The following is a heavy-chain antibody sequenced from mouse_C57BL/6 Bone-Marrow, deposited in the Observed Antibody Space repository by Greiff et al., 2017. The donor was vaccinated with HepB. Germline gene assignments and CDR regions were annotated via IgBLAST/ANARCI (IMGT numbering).Heavy chain of an antibody. CDR3: ARSRGYITTVVPYWYFDV. D-gene: IGHD1-1*01. Sequence: QVQLQQSGAELMKPGASVKLSCKATGYTFTGYWIEWVKQRPGHGLEWIGEILPGSGSTNYNEKFKGKATFTADTSSNTAYMQLSSLTTEDSAIYYFARSRGYITTVVPYWYFDVWGTGTTVTVSS. V-gene: IGHV1-9*01. CDR1: GYTFTGYW. J-gene: IGHJ1*03. CDR2: ILPGSGST.